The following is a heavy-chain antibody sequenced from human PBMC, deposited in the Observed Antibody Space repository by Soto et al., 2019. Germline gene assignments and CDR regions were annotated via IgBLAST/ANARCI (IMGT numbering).Heavy chain of an antibody. CDR3: ERKSDSSPVPEADGV. CDR2: IYSNGDT. Sequence: EVQLVETGGGLIQPGGSPRLSCAASGFSVGSNYMTWVRQSPGKGLEWVSLIYSNGDTDYADSVKGRFSISRDNFKNTLYLQMNNLRAEDTAVYHCERKSDSSPVPEADGVWGRGTLVTVSS. V-gene: IGHV3-53*02. D-gene: IGHD2-8*01. CDR1: GFSVGSNY. J-gene: IGHJ4*02.